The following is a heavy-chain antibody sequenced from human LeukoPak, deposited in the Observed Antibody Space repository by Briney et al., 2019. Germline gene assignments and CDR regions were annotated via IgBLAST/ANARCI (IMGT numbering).Heavy chain of an antibody. CDR2: ISYDGSNK. Sequence: GGSLRLSCAASGFTFSSYGMHWVRQAPGKGLEWVAVISYDGSNKYYADSVKGRFTISRDNSKNTLYLQMNSLRAEDTAVYYCARGGLWFGELLPDYWGQGTLVTVSS. CDR1: GFTFSSYG. J-gene: IGHJ4*02. V-gene: IGHV3-30*03. D-gene: IGHD3-10*01. CDR3: ARGGLWFGELLPDY.